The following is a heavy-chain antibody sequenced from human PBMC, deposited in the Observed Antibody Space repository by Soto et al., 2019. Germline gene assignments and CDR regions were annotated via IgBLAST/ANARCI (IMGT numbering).Heavy chain of an antibody. D-gene: IGHD2-2*01. CDR1: VFTFSNSA. J-gene: IGHJ4*02. CDR2: ISANGQGI. Sequence: VGSLRLSCASSVFTFSNSAMTWVRHAPAKWLEWVSAISANGQGIYYADSVRGRFTISRDNSKNTVFLHMDSLRAEDTAVHYCAKDRDYHRDQFKYWGQGTLVSVSS. CDR3: AKDRDYHRDQFKY. V-gene: IGHV3-23*01.